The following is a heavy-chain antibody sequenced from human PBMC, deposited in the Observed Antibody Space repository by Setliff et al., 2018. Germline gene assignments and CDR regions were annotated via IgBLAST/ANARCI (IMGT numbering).Heavy chain of an antibody. CDR3: ARSPFPVDTVMVTTFDS. J-gene: IGHJ4*02. CDR2: TTPIFTTA. D-gene: IGHD5-18*01. CDR1: RGTFSNYA. Sequence: SVKVSCKTSRGTFSNYAISWVRQAPGQGLEWMGGTTPIFTTANYAQKFQGRVTITADESTSTAYMELSSLKSEDTAVYYCARSPFPVDTVMVTTFDSWGQGTLVSVSS. V-gene: IGHV1-69*13.